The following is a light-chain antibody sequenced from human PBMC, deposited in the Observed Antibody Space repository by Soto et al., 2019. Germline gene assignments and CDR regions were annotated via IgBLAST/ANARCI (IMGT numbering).Light chain of an antibody. V-gene: IGLV2-11*01. J-gene: IGLJ2*01. CDR3: SSYAGSYTLV. Sequence: ALTQPRSVSGSPGQSVTISCTGTSNDVGGYNFVSWYQQHPGKVPKLFIYDVSRRPSGVPDRFSGSKSGNTASLTISGLQAEDEADYYCSSYAGSYTLVFGGGTQLTVL. CDR2: DVS. CDR1: SNDVGGYNF.